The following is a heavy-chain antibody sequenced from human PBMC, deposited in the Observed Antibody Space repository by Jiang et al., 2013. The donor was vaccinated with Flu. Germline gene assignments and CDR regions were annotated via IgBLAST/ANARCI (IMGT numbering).Heavy chain of an antibody. V-gene: IGHV5-51*01. CDR2: IYPGDSDT. CDR1: GYTFTSYW. Sequence: GAEVKKPGESLKISCKGSGYTFTSYWIGWVRQMPGKGLEWMGIIYPGDSDTRYSPSFQGQVTISADKSISTAYLQWSSLKASDTAIYYCACGIATTGAGYYYYGMDVWGKGTTVTVSS. J-gene: IGHJ6*04. D-gene: IGHD6-13*01. CDR3: ACGIATTGAGYYYYGMDV.